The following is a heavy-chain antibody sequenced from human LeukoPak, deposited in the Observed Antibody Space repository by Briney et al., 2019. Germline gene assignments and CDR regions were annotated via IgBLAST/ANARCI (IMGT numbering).Heavy chain of an antibody. J-gene: IGHJ4*02. V-gene: IGHV4-59*01. Sequence: PSETLSLTCTVSGGSISSYYWSWIRQPPGKGLEWIGYIYYSGSTNYNPSLKSRVTISVDTSKNQFSLKLSSVTAADTAVYYCARDTADTAMVSWGQGTLVTVSS. CDR3: ARDTADTAMVS. CDR1: GGSISSYY. CDR2: IYYSGST. D-gene: IGHD5-18*01.